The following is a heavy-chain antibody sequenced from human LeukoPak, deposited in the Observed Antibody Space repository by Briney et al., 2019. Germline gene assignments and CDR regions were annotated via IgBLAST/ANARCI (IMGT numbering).Heavy chain of an antibody. J-gene: IGHJ6*03. V-gene: IGHV1-18*01. CDR1: SYTFTSYG. Sequence: ASAKVSCKASSYTFTSYGISWVRQAPGQGLEWMGWISAYNGNTNYAQKLQGRVTMTADTSTSTAYMELRSLRSDDTAVYYCASLTYYYYMDVWGKGTTVTVSS. CDR3: ASLTYYYYMDV. CDR2: ISAYNGNT.